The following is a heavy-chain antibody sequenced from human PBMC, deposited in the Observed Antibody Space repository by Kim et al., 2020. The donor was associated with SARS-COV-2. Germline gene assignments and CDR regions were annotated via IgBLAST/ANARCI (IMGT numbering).Heavy chain of an antibody. CDR2: IYYNENT. D-gene: IGHD2-15*01. Sequence: SETLSLTCTVSGVSISSGGFYWSWIRQHPGKGLEWIGYIYYNENTYYNPALKSRVTITLDTSKSHFSLKLSSVTAADTALYYCARSYCSGGSCHYAFDI. CDR3: ARSYCSGGSCHYAFDI. J-gene: IGHJ3*02. V-gene: IGHV4-31*03. CDR1: GVSISSGGFY.